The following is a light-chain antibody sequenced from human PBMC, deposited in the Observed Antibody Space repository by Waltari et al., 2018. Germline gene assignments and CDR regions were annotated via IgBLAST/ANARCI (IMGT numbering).Light chain of an antibody. V-gene: IGKV4-1*01. J-gene: IGKJ1*01. CDR2: WAF. CDR3: QQYYSNPWT. CDR1: QSVLYSSNNMNY. Sequence: DIVMTQSPDSLAVSLGERATINCKSSQSVLYSSNNMNYLPLTQQKSGQPPKLLIYWAFTRESGVPDRFSGSGSGTDFTLTISSLQSEDAAVYYCQQYYSNPWTFGQGTKVQI.